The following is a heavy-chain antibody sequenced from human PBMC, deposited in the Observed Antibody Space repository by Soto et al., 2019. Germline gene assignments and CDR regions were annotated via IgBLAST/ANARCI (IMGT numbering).Heavy chain of an antibody. CDR1: GYIFVNYG. J-gene: IGHJ6*02. D-gene: IGHD3-16*01. Sequence: QVQLVQSGDEVKKPGASVKVSCKASGYIFVNYGIAWVRQAPGQGLEWMGWISPYTGNTHSATKVQGRLTMTTDTPXSTAYMALGSLTSDDTAVYYCVMVDNYVTPTPQDVWGQGTTVTVSS. CDR3: VMVDNYVTPTPQDV. V-gene: IGHV1-18*01. CDR2: ISPYTGNT.